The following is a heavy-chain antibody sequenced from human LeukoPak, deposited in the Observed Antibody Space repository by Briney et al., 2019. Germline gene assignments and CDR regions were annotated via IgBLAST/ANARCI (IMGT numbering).Heavy chain of an antibody. CDR1: GYTLTGYH. Sequence: GASVKVSCKASGYTLTGYHMHWVRQAPGQGLEWMGWLNPRSGGTNYAQNFQGRVTMTRDTSINTAYMELSGLRSDDTAVYYCARGVAAYTYYSDSSCYDWGQGTLLTVSS. J-gene: IGHJ4*02. V-gene: IGHV1-2*02. D-gene: IGHD3-22*01. CDR2: LNPRSGGT. CDR3: ARGVAAYTYYSDSSCYD.